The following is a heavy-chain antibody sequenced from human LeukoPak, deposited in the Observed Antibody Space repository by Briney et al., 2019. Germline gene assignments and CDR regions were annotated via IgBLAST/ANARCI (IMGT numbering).Heavy chain of an antibody. J-gene: IGHJ3*02. CDR1: YGSINDYY. V-gene: IGHV4-4*07. Sequence: SSETLSLTCTVSYGSINDYYWSWIRQPAGKGLEWVGRIYSSRSTNYNPSLKSRVTMSVDTSKNQFSLKLSSLTAADTAVYFCARQDISTGYDAFDIWGQGTMVTVSS. D-gene: IGHD3-9*01. CDR3: ARQDISTGYDAFDI. CDR2: IYSSRST.